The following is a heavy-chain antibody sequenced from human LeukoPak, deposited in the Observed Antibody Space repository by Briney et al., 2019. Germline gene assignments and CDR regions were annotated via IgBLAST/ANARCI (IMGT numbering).Heavy chain of an antibody. J-gene: IGHJ4*02. CDR1: GGTFRSYA. V-gene: IGHV1-69*13. CDR3: AIFQGTYGDNENDY. CDR2: IIPMINTP. D-gene: IGHD4-17*01. Sequence: ASVKVSWKASGGTFRSYAITWVRQAPGKGLEWMGGIIPMINTPKYAQKFQGRVSITADESTSTGYMEVSSLRSEDTAVYYCAIFQGTYGDNENDYWGQGTLVTVSS.